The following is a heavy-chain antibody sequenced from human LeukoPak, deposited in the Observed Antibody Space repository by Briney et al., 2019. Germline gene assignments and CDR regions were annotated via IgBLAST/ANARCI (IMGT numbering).Heavy chain of an antibody. CDR3: ARAPGRYNWNREVCCY. D-gene: IGHD1-20*01. Sequence: ASVKVSCKASGYTFTGYYMHSVRQAPGQGLEWMGWINPNSGGTNYAQKFQGRVTMTRDTSISTAYMELSRLRSDDTAVYYCARAPGRYNWNREVCCYWGQGTTVTVSS. CDR2: INPNSGGT. CDR1: GYTFTGYY. J-gene: IGHJ6*02. V-gene: IGHV1-2*02.